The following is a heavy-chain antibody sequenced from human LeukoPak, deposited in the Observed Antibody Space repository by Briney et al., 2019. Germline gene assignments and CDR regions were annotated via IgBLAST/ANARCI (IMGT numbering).Heavy chain of an antibody. Sequence: ASVKVSCKASGYTFTGYYMHWARQAPGQGLEWMGWINPNSGGTNYAQKFQGRVTMTRDTSISTAYMELSRLRSDDTAVYYCARDYYDFWSGYFGVWGQGTLVTVSS. CDR3: ARDYYDFWSGYFGV. J-gene: IGHJ4*02. V-gene: IGHV1-2*02. CDR2: INPNSGGT. D-gene: IGHD3-3*01. CDR1: GYTFTGYY.